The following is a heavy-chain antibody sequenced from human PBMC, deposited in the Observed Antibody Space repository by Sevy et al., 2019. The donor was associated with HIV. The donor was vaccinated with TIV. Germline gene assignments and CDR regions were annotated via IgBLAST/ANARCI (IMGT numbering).Heavy chain of an antibody. D-gene: IGHD6-6*01. CDR2: ISYHGRNQ. J-gene: IGHJ4*02. CDR3: ARKQFVLPFDY. CDR1: GFTFSDYA. Sequence: GSLRLSCAASGFTFSDYAIHWVRQAPGKGLGWLAVISYHGRNQFYADSVRGRFTISRDDSKNTVYLQMNSLRPDDTAVYYCARKQFVLPFDYWGQGTLVTVSS. V-gene: IGHV3-30*04.